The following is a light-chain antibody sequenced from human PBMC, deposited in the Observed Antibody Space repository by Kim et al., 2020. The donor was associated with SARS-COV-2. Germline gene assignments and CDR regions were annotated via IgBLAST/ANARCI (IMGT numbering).Light chain of an antibody. CDR1: SGSIASNY. V-gene: IGLV6-57*02. CDR3: QTYDADIRWV. J-gene: IGLJ3*02. Sequence: NFMLTQPHSVSESPGKKVTISCTGSSGSIASNYVQWYQQRPGSAPITLIYEDEQRPSWVPDRFSGSIDRSSNSASLTISGLKTEDEADYYCQTYDADIRWVFRGGTQLTVL. CDR2: EDE.